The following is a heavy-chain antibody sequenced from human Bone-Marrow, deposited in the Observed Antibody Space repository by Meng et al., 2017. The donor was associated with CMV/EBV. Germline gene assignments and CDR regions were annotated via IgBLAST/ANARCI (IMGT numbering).Heavy chain of an antibody. V-gene: IGHV3-21*01. J-gene: IGHJ4*02. CDR3: AADPYYDFWSGSGPPLH. CDR2: ISSSSSYI. D-gene: IGHD3-3*01. CDR1: GFTFSSYS. Sequence: GGSLRLSCAASGFTFSSYSMNWVRQAPGKGLEWVSSISSSSSYIYYADSVKGRFTISRNNAKNSLYLQMNSLRAEDTAVYYCAADPYYDFWSGSGPPLHWGQGTLVT.